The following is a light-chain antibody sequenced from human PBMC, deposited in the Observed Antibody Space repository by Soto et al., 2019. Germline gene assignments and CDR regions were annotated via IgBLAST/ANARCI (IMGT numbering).Light chain of an antibody. CDR2: GAS. CDR3: QQYGGSPAIS. J-gene: IGKJ3*01. CDR1: QTISDNY. Sequence: DIVLTQSPGTLSLSPGERATLSCRASQTISDNYLAWYQQKPGQSPRLLISGASIRAPGVPDRFSGSGSETDFTITISRLEPEDFVFYYCQQYGGSPAISFGPGTKVDIK. V-gene: IGKV3-20*01.